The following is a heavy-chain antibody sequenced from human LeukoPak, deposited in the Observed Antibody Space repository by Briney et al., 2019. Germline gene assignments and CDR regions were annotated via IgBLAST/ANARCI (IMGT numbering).Heavy chain of an antibody. CDR2: VDPEDGET. D-gene: IGHD3-10*01. CDR1: GYTFTDYY. CDR3: ATAAVRGLSS. V-gene: IGHV1-69-2*01. J-gene: IGHJ4*02. Sequence: ASVKISCKASGYTFTDYYMHWVQQAPGKGLEWMGRVDPEDGETIYAEKFQGRVTITADTSTDTAYMELSSLRSEDTAVYYCATAAVRGLSSWGQGTLVTVSS.